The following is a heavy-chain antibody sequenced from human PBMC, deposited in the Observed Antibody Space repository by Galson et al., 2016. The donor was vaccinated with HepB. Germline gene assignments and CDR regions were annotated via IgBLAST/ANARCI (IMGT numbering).Heavy chain of an antibody. V-gene: IGHV3-74*01. D-gene: IGHD4-11*01. Sequence: SLRLSCAASGFTFSSYWMHWVRQAPGEGLVWVSHISGDGSSTHYGGSVKGRFTVSRDNSKNTLYLQMNSLRAEDTAVYYCVRDKVTPGTNWFDPWGQGTLVTVSS. CDR3: VRDKVTPGTNWFDP. CDR1: GFTFSSYW. J-gene: IGHJ5*02. CDR2: ISGDGSST.